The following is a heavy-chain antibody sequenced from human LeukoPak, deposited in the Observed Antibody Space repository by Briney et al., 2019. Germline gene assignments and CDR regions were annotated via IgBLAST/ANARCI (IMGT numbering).Heavy chain of an antibody. CDR1: GFTFSSYG. Sequence: GGSLRLSCAASGFTFSSYGMHWVRQAPGKGLEWVSSISGTSSYIFYADSVKGRFTISRDNAMNSLYLQMNSLRAEDTAVYYCARGTTVTPFDYWGQGTLVTVSS. D-gene: IGHD4-17*01. J-gene: IGHJ4*02. CDR3: ARGTTVTPFDY. CDR2: ISGTSSYI. V-gene: IGHV3-21*01.